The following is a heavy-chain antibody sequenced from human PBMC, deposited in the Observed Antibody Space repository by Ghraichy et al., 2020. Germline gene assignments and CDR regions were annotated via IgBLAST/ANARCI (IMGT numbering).Heavy chain of an antibody. CDR3: AREPSDYYGSGYYYYGMDV. J-gene: IGHJ6*02. CDR2: ISSSSSYI. V-gene: IGHV3-21*01. Sequence: GGSLRLSCAASGFTFSSYSMNWVRQAPGKGLEWVSSISSSSSYIYYADSVKGRFTISRDNAKNSLYLQMNSLRAEDTAVYYCAREPSDYYGSGYYYYGMDVWGQGTTVTVSS. CDR1: GFTFSSYS. D-gene: IGHD3-10*01.